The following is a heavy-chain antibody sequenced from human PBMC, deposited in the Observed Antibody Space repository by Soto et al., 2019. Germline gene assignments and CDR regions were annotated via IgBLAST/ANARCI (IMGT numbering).Heavy chain of an antibody. CDR1: GGTFSSYT. Sequence: QVQLVQSGAEVKKPGSSVKVSCKASGGTFSSYTISWVRQAPGQGLEWMGRIIPILGIANYAQKFQGRVTITADKSTSTAYMELSSLRSEDTAVYYCAREGRSVSYYYGMDVWGQGTTVTVSS. V-gene: IGHV1-69*08. J-gene: IGHJ6*02. CDR3: AREGRSVSYYYGMDV. CDR2: IIPILGIA.